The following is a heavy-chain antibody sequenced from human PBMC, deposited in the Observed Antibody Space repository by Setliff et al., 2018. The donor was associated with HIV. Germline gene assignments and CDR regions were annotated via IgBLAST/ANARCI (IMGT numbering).Heavy chain of an antibody. CDR3: ARQGGYNSPLMV. V-gene: IGHV4-59*08. J-gene: IGHJ4*02. Sequence: SETLSLTCTVSGGSITSYYWNWIRQSPGKGLEWIGYIFGSGITKYNPSVTSRVTISVDASKNQFFLQLISVTAADTAVYYCARQGGYNSPLMVWGQGKLVTVSS. CDR1: GGSITSYY. CDR2: IFGSGIT. D-gene: IGHD3-10*01.